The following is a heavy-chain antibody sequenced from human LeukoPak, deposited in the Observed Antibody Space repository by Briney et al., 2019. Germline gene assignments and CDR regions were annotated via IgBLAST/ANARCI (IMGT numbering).Heavy chain of an antibody. V-gene: IGHV3-20*04. J-gene: IGHJ3*02. CDR1: GFTFDDYG. Sequence: GSLRLSCAASGFTFDDYGMSWVRQAPGKGLEWVSGINWNGGSTGYADSVKGRFTISRDNAKNSLYLQMNSLRAEDTALYYCARDGGYDILTGDPRGAFDIWGQGTMVTVSS. D-gene: IGHD3-9*01. CDR3: ARDGGYDILTGDPRGAFDI. CDR2: INWNGGST.